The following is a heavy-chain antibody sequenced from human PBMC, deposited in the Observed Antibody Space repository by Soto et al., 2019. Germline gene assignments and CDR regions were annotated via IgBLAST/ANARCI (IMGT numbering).Heavy chain of an antibody. V-gene: IGHV3-23*01. Sequence: GGSLRLSCAASGFTFSSYAMSWVRQAPGKGLEWVSAISGSGGSTYYADSVKGRFTISRDNSKNTLYLQMNSLRAEDTAVYYCAKALGLYYYYYMDVWGKGTTVNVSS. CDR2: ISGSGGST. CDR3: AKALGLYYYYYMDV. CDR1: GFTFSSYA. J-gene: IGHJ6*03.